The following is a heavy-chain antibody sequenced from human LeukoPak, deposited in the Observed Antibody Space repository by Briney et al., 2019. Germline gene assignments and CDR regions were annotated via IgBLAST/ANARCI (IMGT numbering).Heavy chain of an antibody. CDR3: ARWGSSAAPFDY. CDR1: GYSFTNYW. D-gene: IGHD6-13*01. Sequence: GESLKIPCKGSGYSFTNYWIGWVRQMPGKGLERMGIIYPGDSDTRYSPSFQGQVLISVDKSISTAYLQWGSLKASDTAMYYCARWGSSAAPFDYWGQGTLVTVSS. J-gene: IGHJ4*02. CDR2: IYPGDSDT. V-gene: IGHV5-51*01.